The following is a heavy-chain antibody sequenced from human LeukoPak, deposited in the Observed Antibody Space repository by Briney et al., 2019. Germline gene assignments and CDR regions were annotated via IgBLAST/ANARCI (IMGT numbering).Heavy chain of an antibody. Sequence: GGSLRLSCAASGFTVSSNYMSWVRQAPGKGLEWVSVIYSGGSTYYADSVKGRFTISRDNSKNTLYLQMNSLRAEDTAVYYCASPGFDSSSSGMDFDYWGQGTLVTVSS. D-gene: IGHD6-6*01. CDR3: ASPGFDSSSSGMDFDY. J-gene: IGHJ4*02. CDR2: IYSGGST. CDR1: GFTVSSNY. V-gene: IGHV3-53*01.